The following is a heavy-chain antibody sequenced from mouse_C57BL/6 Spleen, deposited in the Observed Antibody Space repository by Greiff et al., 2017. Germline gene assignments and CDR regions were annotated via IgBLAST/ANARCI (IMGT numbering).Heavy chain of an antibody. V-gene: IGHV5-17*01. CDR3: ARLPYYYGSYFDY. J-gene: IGHJ2*01. D-gene: IGHD1-1*01. Sequence: EVMLVESGGGLVKPGGSLKLSCAASGFPFSAYGMHWVRQAPEKGLEWVAYISSGSSTIYYADTVKSRFTISRDNAKNTLFLQMTSLRSEDTAMYYCARLPYYYGSYFDYWGQGTTLTVSS. CDR2: ISSGSSTI. CDR1: GFPFSAYG.